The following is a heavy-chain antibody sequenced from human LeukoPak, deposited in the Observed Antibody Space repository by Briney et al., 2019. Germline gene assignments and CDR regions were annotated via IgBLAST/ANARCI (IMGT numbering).Heavy chain of an antibody. Sequence: GGSLRLSCEASRFTFSHYAMSWVRQAPGKGLEWVAIISFDGGDTYHADSVKGRFSISRDNSKDTLFLHMSSLRAEDTALYYCARAHDYYDMKNAFDVWGQGTMVTVSS. D-gene: IGHD3-22*01. CDR3: ARAHDYYDMKNAFDV. CDR1: RFTFSHYA. J-gene: IGHJ3*01. CDR2: ISFDGGDT. V-gene: IGHV3-30*04.